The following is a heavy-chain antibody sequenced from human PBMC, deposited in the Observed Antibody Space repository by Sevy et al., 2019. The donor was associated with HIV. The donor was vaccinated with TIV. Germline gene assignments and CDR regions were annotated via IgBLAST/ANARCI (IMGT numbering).Heavy chain of an antibody. V-gene: IGHV3-23*01. CDR2: ISGSESST. Sequence: GGSLRLSCAASGFTFTSYAMSWVRQAPGKGLEWVSAISGSESSTYYADSVKGRFTISRDNSKNTLYLQMNNLRAEDTAVYYCAKDIVVVVGDAFDIWGQGTMVTVSS. CDR3: AKDIVVVVGDAFDI. D-gene: IGHD2-2*01. CDR1: GFTFTSYA. J-gene: IGHJ3*02.